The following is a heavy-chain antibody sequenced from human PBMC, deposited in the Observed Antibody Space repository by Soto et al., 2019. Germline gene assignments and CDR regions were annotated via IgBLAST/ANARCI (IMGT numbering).Heavy chain of an antibody. D-gene: IGHD3-10*01. CDR1: GYTFTGFY. Sequence: ASVKVPCKASGYTFTGFYMHWVRQAPGQGLEWMGWINPNSGDTHYAQKFQGWVTMTRDTFISTAYMELSRLTSDDTAVYYCETQGSYSADYFDYWGQGTLVTVSS. V-gene: IGHV1-2*04. J-gene: IGHJ4*02. CDR2: INPNSGDT. CDR3: ETQGSYSADYFDY.